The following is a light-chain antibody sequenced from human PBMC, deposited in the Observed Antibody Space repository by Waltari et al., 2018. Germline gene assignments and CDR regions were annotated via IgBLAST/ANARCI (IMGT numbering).Light chain of an antibody. J-gene: IGLJ3*02. CDR2: YDS. CDR1: NIGSKS. CDR3: QVWDDVTDSGV. Sequence: YVLTQPPSVSVDPGRTARLTCGGDNIGSKSVNWYQQKPGQAPVLVMFYDSDRPSEIPERFSGSNSGNTATLTISWVEAGDEADYHCQVWDDVTDSGVFGGGTKLTVL. V-gene: IGLV3-21*04.